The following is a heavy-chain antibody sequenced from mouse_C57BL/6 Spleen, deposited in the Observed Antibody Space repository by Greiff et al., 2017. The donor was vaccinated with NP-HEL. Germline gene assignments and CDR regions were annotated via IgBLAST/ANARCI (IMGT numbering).Heavy chain of an antibody. V-gene: IGHV1-22*01. CDR2: INPNNGGT. CDR3: ARDYDYDGDY. Sequence: EVQLQQSGPELVKPGASVKMSCKASGYTFTDYNMHWVKQSHGKSLEWIGYINPNNGGTSYNQKFKGKATLTVNTSSSTAYMELRSLTSEDSAVYYCARDYDYDGDYWGQGTTLTVSS. CDR1: GYTFTDYN. D-gene: IGHD2-4*01. J-gene: IGHJ2*01.